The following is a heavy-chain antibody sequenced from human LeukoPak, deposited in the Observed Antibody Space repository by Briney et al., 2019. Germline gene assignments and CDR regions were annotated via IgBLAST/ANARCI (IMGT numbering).Heavy chain of an antibody. CDR1: GFTFSSYA. Sequence: GGSLRLSCAASGFTFSSYAMSWVRQAPGKGLEWVSAISGSGGSTYYADSVKGRFTISRDNSKNTLYLQMNSLRAEDTAVYYCARDRGDYGDYVRKGYFDYWGQGTLVTVSS. CDR3: ARDRGDYGDYVRKGYFDY. CDR2: ISGSGGST. J-gene: IGHJ4*02. V-gene: IGHV3-23*01. D-gene: IGHD4-17*01.